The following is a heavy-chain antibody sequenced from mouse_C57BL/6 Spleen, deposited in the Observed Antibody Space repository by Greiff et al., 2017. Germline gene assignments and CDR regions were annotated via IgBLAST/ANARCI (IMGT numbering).Heavy chain of an antibody. CDR3: ARAQLTGTGWFAY. V-gene: IGHV5-4*03. Sequence: EVMLVESGGGLVKPGGSLKLSCAASGFTFSSYAMSWVRQTPEKRLEWVATISDGGSYTYYQDNVKGRFTISRDNAKNNLYLQMSHLKAEDTVMYYCARAQLTGTGWFAYWGQGTLVTVSA. CDR2: ISDGGSYT. CDR1: GFTFSSYA. J-gene: IGHJ3*01. D-gene: IGHD4-1*01.